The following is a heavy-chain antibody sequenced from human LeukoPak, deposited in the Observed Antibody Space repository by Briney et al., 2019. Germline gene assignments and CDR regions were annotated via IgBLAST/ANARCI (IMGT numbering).Heavy chain of an antibody. CDR3: ARASRDGYNPGGNFDY. CDR2: IIPIFGTA. V-gene: IGHV1-69*13. CDR1: GYTFTGYY. Sequence: ASVKVSCKASGYTFTGYYMHWVRQAPGQGLEWMGGIIPIFGTANYAQKFQGRVTITADEFTSTAYMELSSLRSEDTAVYYCARASRDGYNPGGNFDYWGQGTLVTVSS. D-gene: IGHD5-24*01. J-gene: IGHJ4*02.